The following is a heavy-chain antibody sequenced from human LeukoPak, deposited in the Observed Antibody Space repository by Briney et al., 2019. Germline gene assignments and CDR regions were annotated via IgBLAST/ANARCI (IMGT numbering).Heavy chain of an antibody. Sequence: RESGPTLVNPTQTLTLTCTFSGFSLSTSGMCVSWIRQPPGKALEWLARIDWDDDKYYSTSLKTRLTISKDTSKTQVVLTMTNMDPVDTATYYCAHYKYSYYYDSSGYHWGQGTLVTVSS. D-gene: IGHD3-22*01. J-gene: IGHJ4*02. CDR2: IDWDDDK. CDR3: AHYKYSYYYDSSGYH. V-gene: IGHV2-70*11. CDR1: GFSLSTSGMC.